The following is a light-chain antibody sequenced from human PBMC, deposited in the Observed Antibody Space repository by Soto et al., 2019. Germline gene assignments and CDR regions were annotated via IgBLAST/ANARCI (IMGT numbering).Light chain of an antibody. CDR1: QSVSSTF. V-gene: IGKV3-20*01. Sequence: EIVLTQSPGTLSLSPGERATLSCRASQSVSSTFLAWYQQKPGQAPRLLIYGASSRATGISDRFSGGGSGADFTLTISRLEPEDFAVYYCQQYGSSPPYTFGQGTKVDIK. CDR2: GAS. CDR3: QQYGSSPPYT. J-gene: IGKJ2*01.